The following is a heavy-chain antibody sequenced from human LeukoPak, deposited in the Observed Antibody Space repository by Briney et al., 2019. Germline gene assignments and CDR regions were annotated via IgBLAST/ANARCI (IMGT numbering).Heavy chain of an antibody. J-gene: IGHJ4*02. V-gene: IGHV4-59*03. CDR1: GGSIRGYY. CDR3: ARIEMATISSPTPTFDY. Sequence: SETLSLTCAVSGGSIRGYYWSWIRQPPGKGLDWIGYIYYGGSTNYNPSLKSRVTISVDTSKNQFSLKLSSVTAADTAVYYCARIEMATISSPTPTFDYWGQGTLVTVSS. CDR2: IYYGGST. D-gene: IGHD5-24*01.